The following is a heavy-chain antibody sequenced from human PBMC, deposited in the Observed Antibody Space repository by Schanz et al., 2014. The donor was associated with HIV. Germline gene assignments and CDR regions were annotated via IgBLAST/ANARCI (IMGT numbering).Heavy chain of an antibody. D-gene: IGHD4-17*01. CDR2: TSSDGTT. Sequence: EVQLVESGGGLVQPGGSLRLSCAASGFIFSGYWMSWVRQAPGKGLEWVSFTSSDGTTYYADSVKGRFTISRDISRNTIYLQMNGLRGEDTAVYYCAKSRGDSWPYGMDVWGQGTTVTVSS. CDR3: AKSRGDSWPYGMDV. V-gene: IGHV3-66*01. CDR1: GFIFSGYW. J-gene: IGHJ6*02.